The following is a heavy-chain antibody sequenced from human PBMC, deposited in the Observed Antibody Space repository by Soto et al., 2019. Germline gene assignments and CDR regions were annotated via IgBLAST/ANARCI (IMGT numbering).Heavy chain of an antibody. V-gene: IGHV4-59*12. J-gene: IGHJ3*02. CDR1: GGSISSYY. Sequence: PSETLSLTCTVSGGSISSYYWSWIRQPPGKGLEWIGYIYYSGSTNYNPSLKSRVIISVDTSKNQISLKLSSVTAADTAVYYCARVVDSAGYAKGDAFDIWGQGTMVTVSS. D-gene: IGHD3-9*01. CDR3: ARVVDSAGYAKGDAFDI. CDR2: IYYSGST.